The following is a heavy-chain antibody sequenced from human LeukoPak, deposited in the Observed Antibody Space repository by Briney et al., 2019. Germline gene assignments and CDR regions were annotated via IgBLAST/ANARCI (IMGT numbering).Heavy chain of an antibody. CDR3: ALMVRGYFDY. J-gene: IGHJ4*02. Sequence: PGGSLRLSCAASGFTVSSNYMSWVRQAPGKGLEWVSVIYSGGSTYYADSVKGRFTISRDNSKNTLYLQMYSLRAEDTAVYYCALMVRGYFDYWGQGTLVTVSS. CDR2: IYSGGST. V-gene: IGHV3-53*01. CDR1: GFTVSSNY. D-gene: IGHD3-10*01.